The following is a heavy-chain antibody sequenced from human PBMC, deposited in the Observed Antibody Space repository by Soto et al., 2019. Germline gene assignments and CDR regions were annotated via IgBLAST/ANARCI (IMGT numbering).Heavy chain of an antibody. Sequence: ASVKVSCKASGYTFSDFDINWLRQASGQGPEWMGWMNAKSGDTFFAQRFQGKFNMTWDTSLSTAYMEVGSLTSDDTAIYYCARGNPFNYAGFDVWGQGTTVTVSS. J-gene: IGHJ6*02. CDR3: ARGNPFNYAGFDV. CDR1: GYTFSDFD. V-gene: IGHV1-8*01. D-gene: IGHD3-16*01. CDR2: MNAKSGDT.